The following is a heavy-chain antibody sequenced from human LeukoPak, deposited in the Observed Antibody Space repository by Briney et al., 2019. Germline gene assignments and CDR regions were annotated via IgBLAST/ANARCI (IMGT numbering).Heavy chain of an antibody. J-gene: IGHJ4*02. CDR3: ARGEAVAGRIDY. V-gene: IGHV1-69*05. Sequence: GASVKVSCKASGGTFSGYAISWVRQAPRQGLEWMGGIIPIFGTANYAQKFQGRVTITTDESTSTAYMELSSLRSEDTAVYYCARGEAVAGRIDYWGQGTLVTVSS. CDR2: IIPIFGTA. D-gene: IGHD6-19*01. CDR1: GGTFSGYA.